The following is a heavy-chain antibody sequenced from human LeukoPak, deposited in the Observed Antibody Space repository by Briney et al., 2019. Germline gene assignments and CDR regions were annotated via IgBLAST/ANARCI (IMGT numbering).Heavy chain of an antibody. Sequence: GGSLRLSCVASGFSFSSYSMTWVRQVPGKGLEWVSYVSFSSRTIYYADSVKGRFTISRNNAANSLYLQMNSLRDEDTGVYFCARDLWETYYYGMDVWGQGTTVTVSS. CDR1: GFSFSSYS. D-gene: IGHD1-26*01. V-gene: IGHV3-48*02. CDR3: ARDLWETYYYGMDV. J-gene: IGHJ6*02. CDR2: VSFSSRTI.